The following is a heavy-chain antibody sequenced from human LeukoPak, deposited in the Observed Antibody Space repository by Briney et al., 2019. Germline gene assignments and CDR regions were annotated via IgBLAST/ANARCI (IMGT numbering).Heavy chain of an antibody. CDR2: TSSSDAGT. Sequence: PGGSLRLSCAASGFTLSSYAMSWVRQAPGKGLEWVSATSSSDAGTYYADSVRGRFTISRDNSKNTLYLQMNSLRAEDTALYYCARHRTASDYWGQGTLVTVSS. J-gene: IGHJ4*02. CDR3: ARHRTASDY. CDR1: GFTLSSYA. V-gene: IGHV3-23*01. D-gene: IGHD3-16*02.